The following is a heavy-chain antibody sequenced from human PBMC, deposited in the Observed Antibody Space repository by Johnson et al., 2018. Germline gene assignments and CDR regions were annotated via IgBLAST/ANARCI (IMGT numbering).Heavy chain of an antibody. J-gene: IGHJ6*02. CDR3: ARDWQMDV. CDR2: ISNEGKND. CDR1: GFTFSNYA. V-gene: IGHV3-30*04. Sequence: VQLVESGGGVVQPGRSXRLSCAASGFTFSNYAINWVRQAPGRGLECLGVISNEGKNDYYRDSVKGRFTISRDNSKNTLYFQMNSLRAEDTAAYYCARDWQMDVWGQGTTVTVS.